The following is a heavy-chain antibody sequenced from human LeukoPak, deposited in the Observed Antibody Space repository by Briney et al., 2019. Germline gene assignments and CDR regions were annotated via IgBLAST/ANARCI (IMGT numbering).Heavy chain of an antibody. Sequence: PGGSLRLSCAASGFTFSSYAKSWVRQAPGKGLEWVSAISGSGGSTYYADSVKGRFTICRENSKNTLYLQMNSLRAEDTAVYYCAKDTEDSNFDYWGQGTLVTVSS. CDR3: AKDTEDSNFDY. CDR2: ISGSGGST. D-gene: IGHD2-15*01. CDR1: GFTFSSYA. J-gene: IGHJ4*02. V-gene: IGHV3-23*01.